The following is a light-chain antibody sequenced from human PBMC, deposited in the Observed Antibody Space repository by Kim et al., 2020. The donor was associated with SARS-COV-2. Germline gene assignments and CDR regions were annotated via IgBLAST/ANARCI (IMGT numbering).Light chain of an antibody. V-gene: IGKV3-15*01. CDR2: GAS. CDR3: QQYDSWPPVT. J-gene: IGKJ3*01. CDR1: QSIGRN. Sequence: SPGERATLSCRASQSIGRNLGWFQQRPGQAPRLLIFGASTRATGIPARFSGSGSGTEFTLTISSLQSEDFAIYYCQQYDSWPPVTFGPGTKVDIK.